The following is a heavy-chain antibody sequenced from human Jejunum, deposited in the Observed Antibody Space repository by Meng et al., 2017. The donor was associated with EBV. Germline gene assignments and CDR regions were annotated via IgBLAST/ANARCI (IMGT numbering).Heavy chain of an antibody. D-gene: IGHD3-22*01. CDR1: GYTFTQYY. CDR3: ARSTLTGYYDRWFDP. J-gene: IGHJ5*02. Sequence: VHAGGEVKRPGALCKVSCKASGYTFTQYYMHWGRQAPEHGLQWIGRNNLNSGFSSYSRKFQGRVTLTRDTTTNTAYMELGGLESDDTAVYYCARSTLTGYYDRWFDPWGQGTLVTVSS. CDR2: NNLNSGFS. V-gene: IGHV1-2*06.